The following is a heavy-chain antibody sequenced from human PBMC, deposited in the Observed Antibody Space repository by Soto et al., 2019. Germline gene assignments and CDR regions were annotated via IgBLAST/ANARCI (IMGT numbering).Heavy chain of an antibody. Sequence: PSETLSLTCAVSGGSISSGGYSWSWIRQPPGKGLEWIGYIYHSGSTYYNPSLKSRVSISVDRSKNQFSLKLSSVTAADTAVYXXARGRXXWXXYYXGMDVWGQGXXVTXXS. CDR3: ARGRXXWXXYYXGMDV. CDR1: GGSISSGGYS. CDR2: IYHSGST. V-gene: IGHV4-30-2*01. J-gene: IGHJ6*02.